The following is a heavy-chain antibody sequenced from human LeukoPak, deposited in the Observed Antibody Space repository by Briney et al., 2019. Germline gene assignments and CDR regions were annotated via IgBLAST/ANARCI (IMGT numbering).Heavy chain of an antibody. J-gene: IGHJ4*02. Sequence: SETPSLTCAVSGGSISSGGYSWSWIRQPPGTGLEWIGYIYHSGSTYYNPSLKSRVTISVDRSKNQSSLKLSSVTAADTAVYYCARDQEMATINWGQGTLVTVSS. CDR1: GGSISSGGYS. CDR2: IYHSGST. V-gene: IGHV4-30-2*01. CDR3: ARDQEMATIN. D-gene: IGHD5-24*01.